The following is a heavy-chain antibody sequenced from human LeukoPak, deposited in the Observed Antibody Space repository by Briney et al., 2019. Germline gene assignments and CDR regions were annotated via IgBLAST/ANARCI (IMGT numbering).Heavy chain of an antibody. CDR2: TYYSGST. D-gene: IGHD2-2*01. V-gene: IGHV4-59*01. CDR3: ARDTYYCSSTSCPYYYYYYMDV. Sequence: SETLSLTCTVSGGSISSYYWSLIRQPPGKGLEWIGYTYYSGSTNYNPSLKSRVTISVDTSKNQFSLKLSSVTAADTAVYYCARDTYYCSSTSCPYYYYYYMDVWGKGTTVTVSS. J-gene: IGHJ6*03. CDR1: GGSISSYY.